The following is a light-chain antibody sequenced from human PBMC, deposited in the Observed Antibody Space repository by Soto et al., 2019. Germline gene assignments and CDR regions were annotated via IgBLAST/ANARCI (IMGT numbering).Light chain of an antibody. CDR1: RAITNH. V-gene: IGKV1-39*01. J-gene: IGKJ4*01. CDR3: QQNYITPLT. Sequence: DDQLTQSPSPLSASVGDRVSISCRASRAITNHLNWYQQKPGKAPILLVYAASTLETGVPSRFSGSGSGTHFTLTIDNLQPEHVATYFCQQNYITPLTFGGGTKVEI. CDR2: AAS.